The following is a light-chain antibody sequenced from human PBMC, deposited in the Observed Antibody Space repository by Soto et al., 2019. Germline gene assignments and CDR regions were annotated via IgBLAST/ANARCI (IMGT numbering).Light chain of an antibody. V-gene: IGKV1-5*03. CDR3: QQYNDNWT. CDR2: KAS. Sequence: DIPMTQSPSTLSASVGDRVTITCRASQSVSRWLAWYQQKPGKAPKLLIYKASTLESGVPSRFSGSGSGTEFTLAISSLQPDDSATYSCQQYNDNWTFGQGTKVEIK. J-gene: IGKJ1*01. CDR1: QSVSRW.